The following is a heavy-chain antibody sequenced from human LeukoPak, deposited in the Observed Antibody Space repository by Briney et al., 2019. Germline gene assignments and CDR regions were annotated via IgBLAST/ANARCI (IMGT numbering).Heavy chain of an antibody. CDR1: GFTFSSYD. CDR3: AKAANRLQWGGFYY. V-gene: IGHV3-13*01. D-gene: IGHD4-11*01. CDR2: IGTAGDT. J-gene: IGHJ4*02. Sequence: GGSLRLSCAASGFTFSSYDMHWVRQATGKGLEWVSAIGTAGDTYYPGSVKGRFTISRENAKNSLYLQMNSLRAGDTAVYYCAKAANRLQWGGFYYWGQGTLVTVSS.